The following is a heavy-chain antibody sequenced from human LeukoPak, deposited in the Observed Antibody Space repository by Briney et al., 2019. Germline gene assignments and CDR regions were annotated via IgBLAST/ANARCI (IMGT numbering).Heavy chain of an antibody. V-gene: IGHV1-24*01. CDR2: FDPEDGET. CDR3: ATSGYCSGGSCYSIDP. J-gene: IGHJ5*02. CDR1: GYTLTELS. D-gene: IGHD2-15*01. Sequence: GASVKVSCKVSGYTLTELSMHWVRQAPGKGLEWMGGFDPEDGETIYAQKFQGRVTMTEDTSTDTAYMELSSLRSEDTAVCYCATSGYCSGGSCYSIDPWGQGTLVTVSS.